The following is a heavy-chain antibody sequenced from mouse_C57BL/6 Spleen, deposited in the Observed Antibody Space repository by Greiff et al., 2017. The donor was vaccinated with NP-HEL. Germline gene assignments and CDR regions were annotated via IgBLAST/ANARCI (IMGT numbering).Heavy chain of an antibody. CDR1: GYTFTSYW. CDR3: ASPYYYGSSGDY. J-gene: IGHJ2*01. V-gene: IGHV1-64*01. Sequence: QVQLQQSGAELVKPGASVKLSCKASGYTFTSYWMHWVKQRPGQGLEWIGMIHPISGSTNYNEKFKSKATLTVDKSSSTAYMQLSSLTSEDSAVYYCASPYYYGSSGDYWGQGTTLTVSS. CDR2: IHPISGST. D-gene: IGHD1-1*01.